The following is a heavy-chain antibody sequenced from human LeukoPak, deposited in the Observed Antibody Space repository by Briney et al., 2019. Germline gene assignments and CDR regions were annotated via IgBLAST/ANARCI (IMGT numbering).Heavy chain of an antibody. CDR2: INPNSGGT. CDR1: GYTFTSYD. V-gene: IGHV1-18*01. D-gene: IGHD5-18*01. J-gene: IGHJ4*02. Sequence: GASVKVSCKASGYTFTSYDLNWVRQSEAQGLEWMGWINPNSGGTNYAQKLQGRVTMTTDTSTSTAYMELRSLRSDDTAVYYCARESLNTAMPLYWGQGTLVTVSS. CDR3: ARESLNTAMPLY.